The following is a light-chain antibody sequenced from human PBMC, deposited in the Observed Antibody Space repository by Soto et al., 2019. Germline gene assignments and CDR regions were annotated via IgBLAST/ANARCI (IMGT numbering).Light chain of an antibody. CDR2: DAS. CDR1: QDITNH. CDR3: QKHDGVPL. J-gene: IGKJ3*01. Sequence: DIQLTQSPSSLPASVGDRVTITCQASQDITNHLNWYQQKPGKAPNLLIYDASNLETGVPSRFSGGGSGTFFSFTIDSLQPEDSATYYCQKHDGVPLFGPGTKVEIK. V-gene: IGKV1-33*01.